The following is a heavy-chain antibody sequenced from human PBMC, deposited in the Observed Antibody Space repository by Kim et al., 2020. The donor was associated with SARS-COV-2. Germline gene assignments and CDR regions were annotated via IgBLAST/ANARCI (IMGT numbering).Heavy chain of an antibody. CDR2: ISGSGGST. CDR3: AKRYDFWSGYSAHYYFDY. V-gene: IGHV3-23*01. D-gene: IGHD3-3*01. CDR1: GFTFSSYA. J-gene: IGHJ4*02. Sequence: GGSLRLSCAASGFTFSSYAMSWVRQAPGKGLEWVSAISGSGGSTYYADSVKGRFTISRDNSKNTLYLQMNSLRAEDTAVYYCAKRYDFWSGYSAHYYFDYWGQGTLVTVSS.